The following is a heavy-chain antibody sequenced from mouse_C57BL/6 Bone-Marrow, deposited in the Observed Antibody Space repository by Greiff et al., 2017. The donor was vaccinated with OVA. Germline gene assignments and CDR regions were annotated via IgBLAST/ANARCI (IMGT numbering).Heavy chain of an antibody. J-gene: IGHJ3*01. CDR3: ARRANWAFAY. D-gene: IGHD4-1*01. CDR1: GYAFSSSW. Sequence: VQGVESGPELVKPGASVKISCKASGYAFSSSWMNWVKQRPGKGLEWIGRIYPGDGDTNYNGKFKGKATLTADKSSSTAYMQLSSLTSEDSAVYFCARRANWAFAYWGQGTLVTVSA. CDR2: IYPGDGDT. V-gene: IGHV1-82*01.